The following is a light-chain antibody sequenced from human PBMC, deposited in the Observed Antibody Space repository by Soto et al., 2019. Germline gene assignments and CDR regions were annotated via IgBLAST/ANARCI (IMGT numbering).Light chain of an antibody. J-gene: IGKJ1*01. CDR3: QQYGSSPGT. CDR1: QSVSRSL. V-gene: IGKV3-20*01. Sequence: EVVLTQSPGTLSLSPGERATLSCRASQSVSRSLLAWYQQKPGQAPRLLIYGASSRATGIPDRXSASXSGXXXXXXXXRLEPEDFAVYYCQQYGSSPGTFGQGTKVEIK. CDR2: GAS.